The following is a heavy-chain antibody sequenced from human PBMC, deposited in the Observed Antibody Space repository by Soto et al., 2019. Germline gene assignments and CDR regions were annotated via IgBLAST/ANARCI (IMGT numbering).Heavy chain of an antibody. CDR1: GASIDNNGYS. J-gene: IGHJ5*02. CDR2: NNNRGDT. Sequence: QVQLQESGPGLVIPSQTLTLTCAVSGASIDNNGYSWTWIRQHPGQGLEWIGTNNNRGDTYYNPSLKSRLTISLDTSQNQFSLRLNAVTAADTATYYCARGGSGWKALNWFDPWGQGIMVTVSS. D-gene: IGHD6-19*01. V-gene: IGHV4-31*11. CDR3: ARGGSGWKALNWFDP.